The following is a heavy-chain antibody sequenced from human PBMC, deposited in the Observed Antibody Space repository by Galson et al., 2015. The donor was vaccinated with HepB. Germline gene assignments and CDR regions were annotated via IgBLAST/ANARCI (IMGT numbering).Heavy chain of an antibody. J-gene: IGHJ4*02. CDR2: ISSSSTTI. D-gene: IGHD5-12*01. V-gene: IGHV3-48*04. CDR3: VFFRGYDLKPLEY. CDR1: TFIFSTYS. Sequence: SLRLSCAASTFIFSTYSMNWVRQAPGKGLEWVSYISSSSTTIYYADSVKGRFTISRDNAKNSLYLQMNSLRAEDTAVYYCVFFRGYDLKPLEYWGQGTLVTVSS.